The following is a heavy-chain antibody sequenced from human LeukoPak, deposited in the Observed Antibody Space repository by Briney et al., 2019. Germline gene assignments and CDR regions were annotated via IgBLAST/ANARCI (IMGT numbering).Heavy chain of an antibody. Sequence: GGSLRLSCAASGFTFSSSAMSWVRQAPGKGLEWVSAISNNGGYTYYADSVQGRFTISRDSSRSTLYLQMNSLRAEDTAIYYCAKLWSRFYETGEYDSWGQGILVTVSS. CDR2: ISNNGGYT. J-gene: IGHJ4*02. CDR1: GFTFSSSA. V-gene: IGHV3-23*01. D-gene: IGHD7-27*01. CDR3: AKLWSRFYETGEYDS.